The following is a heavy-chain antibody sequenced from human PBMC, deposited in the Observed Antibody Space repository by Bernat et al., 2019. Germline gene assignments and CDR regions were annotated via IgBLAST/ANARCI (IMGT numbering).Heavy chain of an antibody. V-gene: IGHV4-34*01. J-gene: IGHJ6*03. CDR2: INHSGST. Sequence: QVQLQQWGAGLLKPSETLSLTCAVYGGSFSGYYWSWIRQPPVKGLEWIGEINHSGSTNYNPSLKSRVTISVDTSKNQFSLKLSSVTAADTAVYYCARGGIWYEYYYYYMDVWGKGTTVTVSS. D-gene: IGHD6-13*01. CDR1: GGSFSGYY. CDR3: ARGGIWYEYYYYYMDV.